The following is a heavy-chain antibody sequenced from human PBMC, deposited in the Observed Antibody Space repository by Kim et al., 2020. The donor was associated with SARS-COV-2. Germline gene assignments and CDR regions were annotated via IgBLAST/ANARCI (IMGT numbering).Heavy chain of an antibody. J-gene: IGHJ6*02. CDR3: ARGELYITMVRGVILGSLCKGYGMDV. V-gene: IGHV1-8*01. CDR2: MNPNSGNT. D-gene: IGHD3-10*01. CDR1: GYTFTSYD. Sequence: ASVKVSCKASGYTFTSYDINWVRQATGQGLEWMGWMNPNSGNTGYAQKFQGIVTMTRNTSISTAYMELSSLRSEDTAVYYCARGELYITMVRGVILGSLCKGYGMDVWGQGTTVTVSS.